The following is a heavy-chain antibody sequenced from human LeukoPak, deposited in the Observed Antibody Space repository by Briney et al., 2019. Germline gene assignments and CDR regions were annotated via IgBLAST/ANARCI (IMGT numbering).Heavy chain of an antibody. CDR3: ARHRYAHDH. CDR1: VASISSYY. V-gene: IGHV4-59*08. D-gene: IGHD3-16*01. CDR2: MYYSGIT. J-gene: IGHJ4*02. Sequence: PSETLSLTCTVSVASISSYYWTWIRQPPGKGLEWIGNMYYSGITNCNPSLKSRATISVDTSENQFSLKLNSVTAADTAVYYCARHRYAHDHWGQGTLVTVSS.